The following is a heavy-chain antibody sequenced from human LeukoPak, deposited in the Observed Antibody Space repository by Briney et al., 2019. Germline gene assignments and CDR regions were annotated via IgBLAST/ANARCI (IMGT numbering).Heavy chain of an antibody. V-gene: IGHV3-13*01. CDR2: IGTAGDT. J-gene: IGHJ5*02. CDR3: ARGWTGTTLKPLLDP. Sequence: PGGSLRLSCAASGFTFSSYDVHWVRQATGKGLEWVSAIGTAGDTYYPGSVKGRFTISRENAKNSLYLQMNSLRAGDTAVYYCARGWTGTTLKPLLDPWGQGTLSPSPQ. CDR1: GFTFSSYD. D-gene: IGHD1-1*01.